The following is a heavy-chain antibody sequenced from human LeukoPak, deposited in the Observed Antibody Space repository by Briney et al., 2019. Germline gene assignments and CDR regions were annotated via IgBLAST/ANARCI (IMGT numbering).Heavy chain of an antibody. V-gene: IGHV3-74*01. Sequence: PGRSLRLSCAASGSTLSSYWMHWVRQAPGKWLVWVSRINSDGSSTTYADSVKGRFTISRDNAKNTLYLQMNSLRAEDTAVYHCARGSQRGAAANYYGMDVWGQGTTVTVSS. D-gene: IGHD2-2*01. J-gene: IGHJ6*02. CDR3: ARGSQRGAAANYYGMDV. CDR2: INSDGSST. CDR1: GSTLSSYW.